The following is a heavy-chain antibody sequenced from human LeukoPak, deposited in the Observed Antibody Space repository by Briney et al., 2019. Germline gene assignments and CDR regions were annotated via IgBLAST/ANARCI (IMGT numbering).Heavy chain of an antibody. V-gene: IGHV1-18*01. CDR1: GYTFTSYG. CDR3: ARDRRLYCISTSCYIKYDRGGVNWFDP. J-gene: IGHJ5*02. Sequence: ASVKVSCKASGYTFTSYGISWVRQAPGQGLEWMGWISAYNGNTNYAQKLQGRVTMTTDTSTSTAYMELRGLSSDDRAVYYCARDRRLYCISTSCYIKYDRGGVNWFDPWGQGTLVTVSS. D-gene: IGHD2-2*02. CDR2: ISAYNGNT.